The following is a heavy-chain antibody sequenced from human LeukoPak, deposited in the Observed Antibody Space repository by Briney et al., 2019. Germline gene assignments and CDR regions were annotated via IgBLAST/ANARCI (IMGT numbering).Heavy chain of an antibody. Sequence: GGSLRLSCAASGFTFSSYGMHWVRQAPGKGLEWVAFIRYHGSKKYYADSVKGRFTSSRDNSKNTLYLQMNSLRAEDTAVYYCAKASEWLWAGGGIPIDYWGQGTLVTVSS. CDR3: AKASEWLWAGGGIPIDY. V-gene: IGHV3-30*02. J-gene: IGHJ4*02. CDR1: GFTFSSYG. D-gene: IGHD3-3*01. CDR2: IRYHGSKK.